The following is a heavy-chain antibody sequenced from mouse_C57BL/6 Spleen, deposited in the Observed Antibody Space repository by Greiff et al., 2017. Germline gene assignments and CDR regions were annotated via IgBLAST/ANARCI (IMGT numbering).Heavy chain of an antibody. CDR1: GYTFTDYE. CDR3: TRSPVVDYFDD. V-gene: IGHV1-15*01. D-gene: IGHD1-1*01. Sequence: VQLQQSGAELVRPGASVTLSCKASGYTFTDYEMHWVKQTPVHGLEWIGAIDPETGGTAYNQKFKGKAILTADKSSSTAYMELRSLTSEDSAVYYCTRSPVVDYFDDWGQGTTLTVSS. J-gene: IGHJ2*01. CDR2: IDPETGGT.